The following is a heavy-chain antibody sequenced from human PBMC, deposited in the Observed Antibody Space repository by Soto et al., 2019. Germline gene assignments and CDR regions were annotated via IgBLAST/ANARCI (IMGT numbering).Heavy chain of an antibody. D-gene: IGHD6-13*01. CDR3: ARFRGYSSSPFDY. J-gene: IGHJ4*02. CDR2: INPNSGGT. Sequence: ASVQVSCKASGYTFTGYYMHWVRQAPGQGLEWMGWINPNSGGTNYAQKFQGWATMTRDTSISTAYMELSRLRSDDTAVYYCARFRGYSSSPFDYWGQGTLVTVSS. CDR1: GYTFTGYY. V-gene: IGHV1-2*04.